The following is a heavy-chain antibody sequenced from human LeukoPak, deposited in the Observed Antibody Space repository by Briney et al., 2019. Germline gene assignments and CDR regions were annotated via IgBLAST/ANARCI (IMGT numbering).Heavy chain of an antibody. CDR2: IYHSGST. D-gene: IGHD2-2*01. J-gene: IGHJ4*02. CDR3: ARHPRYCSSTSCQTLFDY. V-gene: IGHV4-38-2*01. CDR1: GYSISSGYY. Sequence: SETLSLTCAVSGYSISSGYYWGWIRQPPGKGLEWIGSIYHSGSTYYNPSLKSRVTISVDTSKNQFSLKLSSVTAADTAVYYCARHPRYCSSTSCQTLFDYWGQGTLATVSS.